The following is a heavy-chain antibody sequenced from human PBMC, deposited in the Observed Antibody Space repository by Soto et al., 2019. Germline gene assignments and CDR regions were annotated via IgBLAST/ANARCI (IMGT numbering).Heavy chain of an antibody. Sequence: VQLVESGGGVVQPGRSLRLSCAASGFTFSSYGMHWVRQAPGKGLEWVAVIWYDGSIKNYADSVKGRFTISRDNSKNTLYLQMNSLRAEDTAVYYCARTLDYDYGDLTEDYWGQGTLVTVSS. CDR2: IWYDGSIK. CDR1: GFTFSSYG. CDR3: ARTLDYDYGDLTEDY. J-gene: IGHJ4*02. V-gene: IGHV3-33*01. D-gene: IGHD4-17*01.